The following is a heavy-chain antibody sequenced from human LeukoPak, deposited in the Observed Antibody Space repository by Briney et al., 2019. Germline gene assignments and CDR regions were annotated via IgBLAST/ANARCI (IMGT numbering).Heavy chain of an antibody. CDR3: ARDRDSSGYYGSYAFDI. Sequence: SETLSLTCTASGGSISSYYWSWIRQPPGKGLEWIGYIYYSGSTNYIPSLKSRVTISVDTSKNQFSLKLSSVTAADTAVYYCARDRDSSGYYGSYAFDIWGQGTMVTVSS. V-gene: IGHV4-59*01. CDR1: GGSISSYY. D-gene: IGHD3-22*01. J-gene: IGHJ3*02. CDR2: IYYSGST.